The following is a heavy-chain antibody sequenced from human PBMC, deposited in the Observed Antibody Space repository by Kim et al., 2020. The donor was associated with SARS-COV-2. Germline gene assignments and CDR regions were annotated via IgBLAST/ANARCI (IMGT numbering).Heavy chain of an antibody. CDR2: IYPGDSDT. V-gene: IGHV5-51*01. D-gene: IGHD6-6*01. CDR1: GYSFTSYW. CDR3: ARQTSSSSWHYYYYGMDV. J-gene: IGHJ6*02. Sequence: GESLKISCKGSGYSFTSYWIGWVRQMPGKGLEWMGIIYPGDSDTRYSPSFQGQVTISDDKSISTAYLQWSSLKASDTAMYYCARQTSSSSWHYYYYGMDVWGQGTTVTVSS.